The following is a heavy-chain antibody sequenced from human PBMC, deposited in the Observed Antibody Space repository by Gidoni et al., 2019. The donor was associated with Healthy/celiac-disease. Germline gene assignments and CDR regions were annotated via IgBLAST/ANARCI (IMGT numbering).Heavy chain of an antibody. CDR2: IYYSGST. J-gene: IGHJ4*02. D-gene: IGHD3-3*01. Sequence: QVQLQESGPGLVKPSETLSLTCTVSGGYISSYYSCWIRQPPGKGLEWIGYIYYSGSTNYNPSLKSRVTISVDTSKNQFSLKLSSVTAADTAVYYCARAGSDYDFWSGNPLNYWGQGTLVTVSS. CDR1: GGYISSYY. V-gene: IGHV4-59*01. CDR3: ARAGSDYDFWSGNPLNY.